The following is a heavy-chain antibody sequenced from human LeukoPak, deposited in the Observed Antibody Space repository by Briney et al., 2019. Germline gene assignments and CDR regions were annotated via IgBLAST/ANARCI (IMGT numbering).Heavy chain of an antibody. Sequence: ASVKVSCKTSGYTFTSHYMHWVRQAPGQGLEWMGWINPNSGGTNYAQKFQGRVTMTRDTSISTAYMELSRLRSDDTAVYYCARGTTHLWFGEGGNALDIWGQGTMVTVSS. CDR2: INPNSGGT. V-gene: IGHV1-2*02. D-gene: IGHD3-10*01. J-gene: IGHJ3*02. CDR1: GYTFTSHY. CDR3: ARGTTHLWFGEGGNALDI.